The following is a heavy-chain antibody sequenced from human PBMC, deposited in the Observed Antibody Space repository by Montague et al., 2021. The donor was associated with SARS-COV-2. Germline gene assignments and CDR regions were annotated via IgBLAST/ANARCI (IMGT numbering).Heavy chain of an antibody. V-gene: IGHV4-34*01. J-gene: IGHJ5*02. CDR1: GGSFSGYD. Sequence: SETLSLTCAVYGGSFSGYDWSWIRQSPGKGLEWIGEINHSGSTNYNPSLKSRVTVSVDTSKNQFSLKLSSVTAADTAVYYCARESLLGELSFSFDPWGQGTLVTVSS. CDR2: INHSGST. D-gene: IGHD3-16*02. CDR3: ARESLLGELSFSFDP.